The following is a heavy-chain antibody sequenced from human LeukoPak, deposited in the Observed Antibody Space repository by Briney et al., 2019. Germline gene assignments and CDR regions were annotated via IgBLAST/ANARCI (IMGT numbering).Heavy chain of an antibody. V-gene: IGHV3-20*04. CDR2: INWNGGST. D-gene: IGHD4-17*01. Sequence: GGSLRLSCAASGFTFDDYGMSWVRQAPVKGLEGVSGINWNGGSTGYADSVKGRFTISRDNAKNSLYLQMNSLRAEDTALYYCARVAYGDYSYYYYKDVWGKGTTVTVSS. CDR3: ARVAYGDYSYYYYKDV. CDR1: GFTFDDYG. J-gene: IGHJ6*03.